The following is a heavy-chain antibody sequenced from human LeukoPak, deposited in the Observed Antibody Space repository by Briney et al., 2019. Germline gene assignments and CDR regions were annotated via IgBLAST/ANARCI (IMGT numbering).Heavy chain of an antibody. Sequence: SETLSLTCAVSGYSISSGYYWGWIRQPPGKGLEWIGSIYHSGSTYYNPSLESRVTISVDTSKNQFSLKLSSVTAADPAVYYCARDPPRSGITIFGSYYMDVWGKGTTVTVSS. V-gene: IGHV4-38-2*02. D-gene: IGHD3-3*01. CDR3: ARDPPRSGITIFGSYYMDV. J-gene: IGHJ6*03. CDR1: GYSISSGYY. CDR2: IYHSGST.